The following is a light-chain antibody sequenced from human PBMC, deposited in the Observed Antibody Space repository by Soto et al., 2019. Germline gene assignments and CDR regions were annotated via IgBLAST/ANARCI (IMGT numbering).Light chain of an antibody. CDR3: QQRNSWPLT. J-gene: IGKJ4*01. CDR1: QSVSSN. CDR2: DAS. V-gene: IGKV3-15*01. Sequence: EIAMTQSPATLSVTPGERATLSCRASQSVSSNLAWYQQKPGQAPRLLISDASTRATGIPARFSGSGSGTDFTLTISSLEPEDFAFYYCQQRNSWPLTFGGGSMV.